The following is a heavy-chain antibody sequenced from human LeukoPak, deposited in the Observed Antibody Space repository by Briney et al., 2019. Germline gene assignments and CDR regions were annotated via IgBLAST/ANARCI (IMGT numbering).Heavy chain of an antibody. CDR2: INPNSGGT. Sequence: ASVKVSCKASGYTFTGYDMHWVRQAPGQGLEWMGWINPNSGGTNYAQKFQGRVTMNRDTSISTAYMELSRMRSDDTAVYYCARAPGWYSSSRPDNYYYYYMDVWGKGTTVTVSS. J-gene: IGHJ6*03. V-gene: IGHV1-2*02. D-gene: IGHD6-13*01. CDR3: ARAPGWYSSSRPDNYYYYYMDV. CDR1: GYTFTGYD.